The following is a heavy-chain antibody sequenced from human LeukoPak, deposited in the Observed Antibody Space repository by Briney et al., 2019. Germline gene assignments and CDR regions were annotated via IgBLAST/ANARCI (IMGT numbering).Heavy chain of an antibody. CDR2: IYYSGST. V-gene: IGHV4-59*01. CDR1: GASISSYY. J-gene: IGHJ6*03. CDR3: ARGDYYYYYYMDV. Sequence: KPSETLSLTCTVSGASISSYYWSWIRQSPGKGLEWIGYIYYSGSTNYNPSLKSRVTISVDTSKNQFSLKLSSVTAADTAVYYCARGDYYYYYYMDVWGKGTTVTISS.